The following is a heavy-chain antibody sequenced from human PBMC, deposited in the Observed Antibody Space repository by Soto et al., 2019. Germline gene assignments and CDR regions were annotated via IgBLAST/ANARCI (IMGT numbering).Heavy chain of an antibody. D-gene: IGHD3-16*01. J-gene: IGHJ3*02. CDR1: GFTFSRYG. Sequence: PGGTLRLSCAASGFTFSRYGMHWVRQAPGKGLEWVAVISYDGSNKYYADSVKGRFTISRDNSKNTLYLQMNSLRAEDTAVYYCAKEQLMTTQEGGAFDIWGQGTMVTVSS. V-gene: IGHV3-30*18. CDR3: AKEQLMTTQEGGAFDI. CDR2: ISYDGSNK.